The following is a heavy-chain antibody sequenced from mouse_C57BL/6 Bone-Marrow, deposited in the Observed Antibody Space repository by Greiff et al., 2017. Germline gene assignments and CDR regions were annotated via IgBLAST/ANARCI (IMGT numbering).Heavy chain of an antibody. CDR3: ARHERYYDYEGYFDY. CDR1: GYIFTEYT. J-gene: IGHJ2*01. V-gene: IGHV1-62-2*01. D-gene: IGHD2-4*01. Sequence: QVQLKESGAELVKPGASVKLSCKASGYIFTEYTIHWVKQRSGQGLEWIGWCYPGSGSIKYNERFKDKATLTADKSSNTVYMELSRLTSEDSAVYFCARHERYYDYEGYFDYWGQGTTLTVSS. CDR2: CYPGSGSI.